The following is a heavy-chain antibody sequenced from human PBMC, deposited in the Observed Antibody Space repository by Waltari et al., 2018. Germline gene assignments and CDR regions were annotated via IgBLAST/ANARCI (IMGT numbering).Heavy chain of an antibody. D-gene: IGHD2-15*01. CDR2: SYSHGTT. CDR3: TTRVAISGVPGMPDY. V-gene: IGHV3-53*01. CDR1: GFTVSSTY. Sequence: EVQLVESGGGLIQAGGSLRLSCAASGFTVSSTYMAWVRQAPGKGRESVAISYSHGTTSYADSVKGRFTISRDNSKNTLFLQMSSVRVDDTAMYYCTTRVAISGVPGMPDYWGQGTLVTVSS. J-gene: IGHJ4*02.